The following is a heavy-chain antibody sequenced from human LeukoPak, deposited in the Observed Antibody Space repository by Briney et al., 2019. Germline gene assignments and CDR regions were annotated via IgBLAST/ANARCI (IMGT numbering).Heavy chain of an antibody. CDR2: INPSGGST. D-gene: IGHD4-23*01. CDR1: GYTFTSYY. J-gene: IGHJ4*02. Sequence: ASVKVSCKASGYTFTSYYMHWVRQAPGQGLEWMGIINPSGGSTSYAQKFQGRVTMTRDTSTSTVYMELSSLRSEDTAMYYCARSGNLGPFVDYWGQGTLVTVSS. CDR3: ARSGNLGPFVDY. V-gene: IGHV1-46*01.